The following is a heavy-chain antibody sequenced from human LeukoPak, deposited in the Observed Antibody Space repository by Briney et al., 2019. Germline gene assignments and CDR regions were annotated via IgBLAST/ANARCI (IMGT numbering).Heavy chain of an antibody. J-gene: IGHJ4*02. V-gene: IGHV4-39*01. CDR1: GGSMSSSIYY. CDR3: AGRRSGIVVAGTRRDY. Sequence: ETLYLTCTVSGGSMSSSIYYGGWIRQPPGKGVEWIGSLRYTGSTFYKPSLRRRLTLSIDPAKNQYSLTLTSVTAADTAVVYCAGRRSGIVVAGTRRDYWGQGRLVTVSP. CDR2: LRYTGST. D-gene: IGHD6-19*01.